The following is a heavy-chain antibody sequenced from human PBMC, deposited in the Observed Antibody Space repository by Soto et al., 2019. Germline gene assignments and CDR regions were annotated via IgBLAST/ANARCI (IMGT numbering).Heavy chain of an antibody. V-gene: IGHV1-18*01. CDR3: ARRLFGINVSDY. CDR1: GYTFTNSV. J-gene: IGHJ4*02. CDR2: ISVYYENT. Sequence: QVQLVQSGAEVKKPGASVKVSCKASGYTFTNSVISWVRQAPGQGLEWMGWISVYYENTNYAQKFHGRATMTTDTTTTLAHMDLRGLRSNDTAVYYCARRLFGINVSDYWGQGTQVTVSS. D-gene: IGHD3-16*01.